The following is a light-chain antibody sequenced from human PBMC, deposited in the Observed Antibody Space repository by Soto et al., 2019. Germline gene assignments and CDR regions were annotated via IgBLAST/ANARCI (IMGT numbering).Light chain of an antibody. Sequence: EIVLTQSPATLSLSPGERATLSCRASQSVSSYLVWYQQKPGQAPRLLIYDASNRATGIPARFSGSGSGTDFTLPISSLEPEDFAVYYCQQRSTWPSLTFGGGTKVEIK. CDR3: QQRSTWPSLT. J-gene: IGKJ4*01. V-gene: IGKV3-11*01. CDR2: DAS. CDR1: QSVSSY.